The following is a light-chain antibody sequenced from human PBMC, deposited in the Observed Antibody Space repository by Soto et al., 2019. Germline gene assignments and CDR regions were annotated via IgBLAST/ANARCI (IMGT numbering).Light chain of an antibody. V-gene: IGKV3D-15*01. J-gene: IGKJ1*01. CDR3: QQYNNWPET. CDR1: QSVSSN. CDR2: GAS. Sequence: IVMKQSLATVSVNQGERATLSCRASQSVSSNLAWYQQKPGQAPRLLIYGASSRATGIPDRFSGSGSGTDFTLTISELEPEDFAVYYCQQYNNWPETFGQGSNVDI.